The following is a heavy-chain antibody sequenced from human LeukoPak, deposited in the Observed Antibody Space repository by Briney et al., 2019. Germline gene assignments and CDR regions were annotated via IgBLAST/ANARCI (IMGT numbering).Heavy chain of an antibody. J-gene: IGHJ4*02. CDR1: GGSISSSSYY. Sequence: PSETLSLTCTVSGGSISSSSYYWGWIRQPPGKGLEGIGSIYYSGSTYYNPYLKSRVTISVDTSKNQFSLKLSSVTAADTAVYYCAREVRMAAAGIDYWGQGTLVTVSS. V-gene: IGHV4-39*07. CDR3: AREVRMAAAGIDY. D-gene: IGHD6-13*01. CDR2: IYYSGST.